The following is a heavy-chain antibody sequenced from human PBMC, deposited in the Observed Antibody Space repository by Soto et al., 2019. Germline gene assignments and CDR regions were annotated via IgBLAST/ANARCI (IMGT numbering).Heavy chain of an antibody. CDR1: GYTFTSYA. J-gene: IGHJ6*03. V-gene: IGHV1-3*01. Sequence: GASVKVSCKASGYTFTSYAMHWVRQAPGQRLEWMGWINAGNGNTKYSQKFQGRVTITRDTSASTAYMELSSLRSEDTAVYYCARDPESPVNLGYMDVWGKATTVTVSS. CDR3: ARDPESPVNLGYMDV. CDR2: INAGNGNT.